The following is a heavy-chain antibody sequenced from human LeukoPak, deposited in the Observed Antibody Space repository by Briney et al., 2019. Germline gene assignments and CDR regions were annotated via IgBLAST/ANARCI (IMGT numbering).Heavy chain of an antibody. J-gene: IGHJ4*02. CDR1: GYTFTSYY. V-gene: IGHV1-46*01. CDR3: ARDYQTTVTPKWRDTFDY. D-gene: IGHD4-17*01. Sequence: ASVKVSCKASGYTFTSYYMHWVRQAPGQGLEWMGIINPSGGSTSYAQKFQGRVTMTRDTSTSTVYMELSSLRSEDTAVYYCARDYQTTVTPKWRDTFDYWGQGTLVTVSS. CDR2: INPSGGST.